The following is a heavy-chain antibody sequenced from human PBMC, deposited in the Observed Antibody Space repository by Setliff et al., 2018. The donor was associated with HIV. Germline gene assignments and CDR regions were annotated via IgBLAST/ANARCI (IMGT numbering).Heavy chain of an antibody. V-gene: IGHV3-48*03. D-gene: IGHD3-9*01. CDR3: ARFSTGYALFDY. Sequence: GESLKISCAASGFMFSSYEMNWVRQAPGKGLEWVSYISGGGRTIYHADSVKGRFTISRDNTKSSLYLQMNSLRAEDTAFYYCARFSTGYALFDYWGQGVLVTVSS. J-gene: IGHJ4*02. CDR1: GFMFSSYE. CDR2: ISGGGRTI.